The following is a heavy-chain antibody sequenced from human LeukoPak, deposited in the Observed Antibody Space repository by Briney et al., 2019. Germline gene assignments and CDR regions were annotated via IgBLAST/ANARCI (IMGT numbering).Heavy chain of an antibody. CDR2: ISAYNGNA. D-gene: IGHD4-11*01. V-gene: IGHV1-18*01. J-gene: IGHJ6*02. Sequence: ASVKVSCKASGYTFTSYGISWVRQAPGQGLEWMGWISAYNGNANYAQELQDRVTMTTDTSTSTAYMELRSLRSDDTAVYYRARDAPATVRATYYYGMDVWGQGTTVTVSS. CDR1: GYTFTSYG. CDR3: ARDAPATVRATYYYGMDV.